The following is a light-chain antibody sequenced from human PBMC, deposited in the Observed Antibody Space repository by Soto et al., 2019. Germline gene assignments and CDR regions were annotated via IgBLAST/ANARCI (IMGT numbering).Light chain of an antibody. CDR3: SSYTTSAPDV. CDR1: SSDVGAYNF. Sequence: QSALTQPASVSGSPGQSITISCTGTSSDVGAYNFVSWYQHHPGRAPKLIIYEVTIRPSGASNRFSGSKSGNTASLTSSGLHAEDEADDDCSSYTTSAPDVFGSGTKVTV. CDR2: EVT. V-gene: IGLV2-14*01. J-gene: IGLJ1*01.